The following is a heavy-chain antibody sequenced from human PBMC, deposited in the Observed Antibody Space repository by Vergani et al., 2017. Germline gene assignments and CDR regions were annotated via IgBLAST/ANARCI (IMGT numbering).Heavy chain of an antibody. CDR3: ARDGGIVVVPARFDP. D-gene: IGHD2-2*01. V-gene: IGHV7-4-1*02. CDR1: GYTLNNYA. Sequence: QVQLVQSGSELRKPGASVKISCKASGYTLNNYALNWVRQAPGQGLEWMGWINTNTGNPMYAQGFTGRFVFSLDTAVNTAYLQINSLRPEDTAVYYCARDGGIVVVPARFDPWGQGTLVTVSS. CDR2: INTNTGNP. J-gene: IGHJ5*02.